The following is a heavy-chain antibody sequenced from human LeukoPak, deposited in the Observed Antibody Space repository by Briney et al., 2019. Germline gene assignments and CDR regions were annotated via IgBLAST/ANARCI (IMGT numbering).Heavy chain of an antibody. V-gene: IGHV1-46*01. CDR1: GYTFTSYG. Sequence: ASVKVSCKASGYTFTSYGISWVRQAPGQGLEWMGMVYPRDGSTSYAQKFQGRVTVTRDTSTSTVHMELSGLRSEDTAVYYCARDQEGFDYWGQGTLVTVSS. J-gene: IGHJ4*02. CDR2: VYPRDGST. CDR3: ARDQEGFDY.